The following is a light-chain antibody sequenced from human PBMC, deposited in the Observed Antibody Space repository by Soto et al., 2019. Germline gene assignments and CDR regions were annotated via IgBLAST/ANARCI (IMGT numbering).Light chain of an antibody. CDR3: QAWDSGTYV. CDR2: QDN. CDR1: KLGDKF. V-gene: IGLV3-1*01. Sequence: SYELTQPPSVSVSPGQTASLTFSGPKLGDKFASWYQQRPGQSPVLVISQDNKRPSGIPERFSGSNSGNTATLTISGTQAVDEADYYCQAWDSGTYVFAPGTKLTVL. J-gene: IGLJ1*01.